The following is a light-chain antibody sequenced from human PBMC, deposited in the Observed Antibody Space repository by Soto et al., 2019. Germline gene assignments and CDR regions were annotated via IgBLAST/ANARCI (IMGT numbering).Light chain of an antibody. V-gene: IGKV3-11*01. Sequence: EIVLTQSPATLSLSPAARAPLSCTASQSVSSYLAWYQQKPGQAPRLLIYDASNRATGIPARFSGSGSGTDFTLTISRLEPEDFAVYYCQQCGSSPWTFGQGTKVDIK. CDR3: QQCGSSPWT. CDR1: QSVSSY. J-gene: IGKJ1*01. CDR2: DAS.